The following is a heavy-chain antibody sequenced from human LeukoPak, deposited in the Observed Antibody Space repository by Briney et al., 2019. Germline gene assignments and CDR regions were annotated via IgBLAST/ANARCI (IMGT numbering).Heavy chain of an antibody. Sequence: GASVTVSCTASGYTFTGYYMHWVRQAPGQGLEWMGWINPNSGGTNYAQKFQGWVTMTRDTSISTAYMELSRLRSDDTAMYYCARVEPPGYSYGYWGQGTLVTVSS. J-gene: IGHJ4*02. CDR2: INPNSGGT. CDR3: ARVEPPGYSYGY. D-gene: IGHD5-18*01. CDR1: GYTFTGYY. V-gene: IGHV1-2*04.